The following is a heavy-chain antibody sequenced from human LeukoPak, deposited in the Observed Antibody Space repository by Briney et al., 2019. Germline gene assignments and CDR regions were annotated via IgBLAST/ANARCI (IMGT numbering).Heavy chain of an antibody. D-gene: IGHD6-13*01. CDR2: IYSGGST. CDR3: AKDATAALGTVYMDV. Sequence: PGGSLRLSCAASGFTVSSDYMSWVRQAPGKGLEWVSVIYSGGSTYYADSVKGRFTISRDNSKNTLYLQMNSLRAEDTAVYYCAKDATAALGTVYMDVWGKGTTVTISS. CDR1: GFTVSSDY. J-gene: IGHJ6*03. V-gene: IGHV3-66*01.